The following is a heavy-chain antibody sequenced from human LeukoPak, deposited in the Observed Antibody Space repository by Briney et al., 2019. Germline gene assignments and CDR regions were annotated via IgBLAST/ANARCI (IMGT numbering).Heavy chain of an antibody. CDR2: IYYSGST. V-gene: IGHV4-59*08. Sequence: PSETLSLTCTVSGGSISSYYWSWIRQPPGKGLEWIGYIYYSGSTNYNPSLKSRVTISVDTSKNQFSLKLSSVTAADTAVYYCAHSSGWYGDFDYWGQGTLVTVSS. CDR1: GGSISSYY. CDR3: AHSSGWYGDFDY. J-gene: IGHJ4*02. D-gene: IGHD6-19*01.